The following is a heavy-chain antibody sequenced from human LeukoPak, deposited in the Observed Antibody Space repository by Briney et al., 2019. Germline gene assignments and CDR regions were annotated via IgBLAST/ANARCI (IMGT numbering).Heavy chain of an antibody. Sequence: ASVKVSCKVSGYTLTELSMHWVRQAPGKGLEWMGGFDPEDGETIYAQKFQGRVTMTEDTSTDTAYMELSSLRSEDTAVYYCAISYYYDSSGYGPLWYWGQGTLVTVSS. V-gene: IGHV1-24*01. CDR2: FDPEDGET. CDR1: GYTLTELS. D-gene: IGHD3-22*01. J-gene: IGHJ4*02. CDR3: AISYYYDSSGYGPLWY.